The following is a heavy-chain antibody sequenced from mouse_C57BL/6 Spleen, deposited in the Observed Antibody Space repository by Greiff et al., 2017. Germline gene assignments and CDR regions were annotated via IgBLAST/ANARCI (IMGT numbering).Heavy chain of an antibody. Sequence: VKVVESGAELVKPGASVKISCKASGYAFSSYWMNWVKQRPGKGLEWIGQIYPGDGDTNYNGKFKGKATLTADKSSSTAYMQLSSLTSEDAAVYFCARGAQVHYFDYWGQGTTLTVSS. CDR1: GYAFSSYW. V-gene: IGHV1-80*01. CDR2: IYPGDGDT. J-gene: IGHJ2*01. CDR3: ARGAQVHYFDY. D-gene: IGHD3-2*02.